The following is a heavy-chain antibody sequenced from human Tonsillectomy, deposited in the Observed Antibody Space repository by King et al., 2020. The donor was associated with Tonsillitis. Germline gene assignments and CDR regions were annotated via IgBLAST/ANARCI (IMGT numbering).Heavy chain of an antibody. CDR1: GYSSTSYW. Sequence: QLVQSGAEVKKPGESLKISCKGSGYSSTSYWIGWVRQMPGKGLEWMGIIYPGDSDTRYSPSFQGRVTISADKSIRTAYLQWSSLKASDTAMDYCARHRSSVDTAMAPEDEDDAFDIWGQGTMVTVSS. CDR3: ARHRSSVDTAMAPEDEDDAFDI. D-gene: IGHD5-18*01. J-gene: IGHJ3*02. V-gene: IGHV5-51*01. CDR2: IYPGDSDT.